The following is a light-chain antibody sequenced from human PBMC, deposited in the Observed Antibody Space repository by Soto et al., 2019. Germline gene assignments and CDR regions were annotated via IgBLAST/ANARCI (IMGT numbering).Light chain of an antibody. Sequence: QSALTQPASVSGSPGQSITIYCTGTSSDVGGYNYVSWYQQHPGKAPKLMIYDVINRPSRVSNRFSGSKSGNTASLTISGLQAEDEADYYCSSYTSSSTVVFGGGTKLTVL. CDR1: SSDVGGYNY. J-gene: IGLJ2*01. CDR3: SSYTSSSTVV. CDR2: DVI. V-gene: IGLV2-14*01.